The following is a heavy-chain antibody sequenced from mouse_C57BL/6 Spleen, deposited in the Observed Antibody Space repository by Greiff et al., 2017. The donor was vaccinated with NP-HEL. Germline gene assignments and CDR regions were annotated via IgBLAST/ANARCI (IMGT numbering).Heavy chain of an antibody. CDR2: INPNNGGT. D-gene: IGHD2-2*01. CDR3: AREYRFYYGYDRRYYFCY. V-gene: IGHV1-18*01. Sequence: EVQLQQSGPELVKPGASVKIPCKASGYTFTDYNMDWVKQSHGKSLEWIGDINPNNGGTSYNQKFKGKATLTVDKSARTAYMELRSLTSEDTAVYYCAREYRFYYGYDRRYYFCYWGHVTTLTVSS. J-gene: IGHJ2*01. CDR1: GYTFTDYN.